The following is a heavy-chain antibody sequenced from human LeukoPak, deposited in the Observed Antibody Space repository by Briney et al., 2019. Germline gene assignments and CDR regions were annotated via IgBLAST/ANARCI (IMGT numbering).Heavy chain of an antibody. J-gene: IGHJ4*02. CDR1: GYTFTSYY. Sequence: GASVKVSCKASGYTFTSYYVQWVRQAPGQGLEWMGIINPSGGSPSYAQKFQGRVTMTRDMSTSTVYMELSSLKSEDTAVYYCARDTSTDTAMGHWGQGTLVTVSS. CDR2: INPSGGSP. D-gene: IGHD5-18*01. V-gene: IGHV1-46*01. CDR3: ARDTSTDTAMGH.